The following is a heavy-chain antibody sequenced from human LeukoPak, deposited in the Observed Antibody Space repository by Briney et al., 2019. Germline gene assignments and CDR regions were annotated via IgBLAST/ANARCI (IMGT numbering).Heavy chain of an antibody. CDR2: IKQDGSEK. CDR1: GFTFSSYW. J-gene: IGHJ4*02. CDR3: ARVRNYDFWSGYYSDY. D-gene: IGHD3-3*01. Sequence: AGGSLRLSCAASGFTFSSYWMSWVRQAPGKGLEWVANIKQDGSEKYYVDSVKGRFTISRDNAKNSLYLQMNSLRAEDTAVYYCARVRNYDFWSGYYSDYWGQGTLVTVSS. V-gene: IGHV3-7*01.